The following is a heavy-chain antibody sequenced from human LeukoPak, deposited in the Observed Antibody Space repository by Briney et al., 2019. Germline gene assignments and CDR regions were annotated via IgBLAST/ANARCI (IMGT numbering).Heavy chain of an antibody. J-gene: IGHJ6*03. Sequence: GGSLRLSCAASGFTFSRYSMNWVRQAPGKGLQWVSYISSSSTTIYYADSVKGRFTISRDNAKNSLYLQMNSLRAEDTAVYYCARKYGDYGYYMDVWGKGTTVTVSS. CDR2: ISSSSTTI. CDR1: GFTFSRYS. CDR3: ARKYGDYGYYMDV. D-gene: IGHD4-17*01. V-gene: IGHV3-48*01.